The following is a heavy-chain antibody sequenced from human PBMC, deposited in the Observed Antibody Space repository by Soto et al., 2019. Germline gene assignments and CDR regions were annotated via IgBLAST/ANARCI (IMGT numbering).Heavy chain of an antibody. J-gene: IGHJ1*01. CDR2: ISAYNGNT. CDR1: GYTFTSYG. D-gene: IGHD6-19*01. V-gene: IGHV1-18*01. Sequence: ASVKVSCKASGYTFTSYGISWVRQAPGQGLEWMGWISAYNGNTNYAQKLQGRVTMTTDTSTSTAYMELRSLRSDDTALYYCARDRGIAVAGDFQHWGQGTLVTVSS. CDR3: ARDRGIAVAGDFQH.